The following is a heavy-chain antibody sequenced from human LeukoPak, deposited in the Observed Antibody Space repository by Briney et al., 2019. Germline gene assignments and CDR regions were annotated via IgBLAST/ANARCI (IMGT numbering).Heavy chain of an antibody. CDR1: GYSISSGYY. Sequence: SETLSLTCTVSGYSISSGYYWGWIRQPPGKGLEWIGSIYHSGSTYYNPSLKSRVTISVDTSKNQFSLKLSSVTAADTAVYYCARDFGELLSYYYYYYMDVWGKGTTVTVSS. CDR2: IYHSGST. D-gene: IGHD3-10*01. V-gene: IGHV4-38-2*02. J-gene: IGHJ6*03. CDR3: ARDFGELLSYYYYYYMDV.